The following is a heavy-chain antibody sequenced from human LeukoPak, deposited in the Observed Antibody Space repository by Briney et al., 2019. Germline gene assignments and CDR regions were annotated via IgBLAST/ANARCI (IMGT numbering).Heavy chain of an antibody. CDR3: ARDGHP. CDR1: GGSISSYY. Sequence: PSETLSLTCTVSGGSISSYYWSWIRQPPGKGLEYLGRISSTGSTNYNPSLRSRVTISADTSKNHFSLKLTSVTAADTAVYYCARDGHPWGQGTLVTVSS. V-gene: IGHV4-4*07. J-gene: IGHJ5*02. CDR2: ISSTGST.